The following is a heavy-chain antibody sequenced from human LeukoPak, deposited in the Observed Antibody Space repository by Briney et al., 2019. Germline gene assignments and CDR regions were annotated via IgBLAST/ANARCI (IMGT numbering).Heavy chain of an antibody. CDR2: IYYSGST. CDR3: ARGPWGPRAHFAY. CDR1: GGSISSGDYY. D-gene: IGHD3-16*01. J-gene: IGHJ4*02. Sequence: SETLSLTCTVSGGSISSGDYYWSWIRQPPGKGLEWIGYIYYSGSTYYNPSLKSRVTISVDTSKNQFSLKLSSVTAADTAVYYCARGPWGPRAHFAYWGQGTLVTVSS. V-gene: IGHV4-30-4*01.